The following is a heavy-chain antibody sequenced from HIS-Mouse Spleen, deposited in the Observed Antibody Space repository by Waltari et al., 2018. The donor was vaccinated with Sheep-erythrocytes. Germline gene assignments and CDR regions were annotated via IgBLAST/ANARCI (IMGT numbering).Heavy chain of an antibody. D-gene: IGHD3-16*01. CDR1: GFTFSSYG. J-gene: IGHJ4*02. V-gene: IGHV3-30*18. CDR2: ISYDGSNK. Sequence: QVQLVESGGGVVQPGSSLRLSCAASGFTFSSYGMHWLRQAPGRGLEWVAVISYDGSNKYYADSVKGRFTISRDNSKNTLYLQMNSLRAEDTAVYYCAKDAYYDYVWGSYSFDYWGQGTLVTVSS. CDR3: AKDAYYDYVWGSYSFDY.